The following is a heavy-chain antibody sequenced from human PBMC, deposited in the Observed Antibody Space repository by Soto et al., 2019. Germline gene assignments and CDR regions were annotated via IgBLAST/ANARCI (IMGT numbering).Heavy chain of an antibody. CDR2: ISAYNGNT. Sequence: AASVKVSCKASGYTFTSYGISWVRQAPGQGLEWMGWISAYNGNTNYAQKLQGRVTMTTDTSTSTAYMELRSLRSGDTAVYYCARDGFSPVAAAGTGDYFDYWGQGTLVTVSS. CDR3: ARDGFSPVAAAGTGDYFDY. J-gene: IGHJ4*02. CDR1: GYTFTSYG. D-gene: IGHD6-13*01. V-gene: IGHV1-18*01.